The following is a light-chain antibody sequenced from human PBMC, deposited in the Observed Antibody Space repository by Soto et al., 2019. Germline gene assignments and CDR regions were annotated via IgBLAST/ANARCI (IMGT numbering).Light chain of an antibody. V-gene: IGKV1-5*03. CDR1: QSISSW. Sequence: DIRMTQSPSTLSASVGDRVTITCRASQSISSWLAWYQQKPGKAPKLLIYKASTLESGVPSRFSGSGSGTEFTLTISSLQPEDFATYYCQQYNGYSPWTFGQGTKVDIK. CDR2: KAS. J-gene: IGKJ1*01. CDR3: QQYNGYSPWT.